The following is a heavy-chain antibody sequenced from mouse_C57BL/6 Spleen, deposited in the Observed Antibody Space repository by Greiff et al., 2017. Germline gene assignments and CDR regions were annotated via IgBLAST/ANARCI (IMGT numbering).Heavy chain of an antibody. V-gene: IGHV2-5*01. Sequence: VQLQQSGPGLVQPSQSLSITCTVSGFSLTSYGVHWVRQSPGKGLEWLGVIWRGGSTDYNAAFMSRLSITKDNSKSQVFCKMNSLQADDTAIYYCAKNLYGSSYVLYAMDYWGQGTSVTVSS. CDR2: IWRGGST. J-gene: IGHJ4*01. CDR3: AKNLYGSSYVLYAMDY. CDR1: GFSLTSYG. D-gene: IGHD1-1*01.